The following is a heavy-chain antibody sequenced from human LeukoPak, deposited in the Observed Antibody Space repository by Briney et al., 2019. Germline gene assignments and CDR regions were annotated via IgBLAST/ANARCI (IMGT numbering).Heavy chain of an antibody. CDR2: IKQDGSEK. J-gene: IGHJ4*02. D-gene: IGHD5-18*01. CDR1: GFTFSSYW. CDR3: ARHLSGITGYTYGRGIDY. V-gene: IGHV3-7*01. Sequence: GGSLRLSCVASGFTFSSYWMSWVRQAPGKGLEWVANIKQDGSEKYYVDSVKGRFTISRDNAKTSLYLQMNSLRAEDTAVYYCARHLSGITGYTYGRGIDYWGQGTLVTVSS.